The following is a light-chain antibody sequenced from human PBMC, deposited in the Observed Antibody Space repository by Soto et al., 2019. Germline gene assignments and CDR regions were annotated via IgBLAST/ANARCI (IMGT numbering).Light chain of an antibody. V-gene: IGKV1-39*01. Sequence: DIQMTQSPSSVSALIGDRVTITCRASEPIDRYLSWYQQRPGKAPRVLIIAASDLQSGVPSRFSGSGSGTDFTLPISSLLTVDFATYYCLRTYNAPFTFGPGNKVELK. CDR2: AAS. CDR1: EPIDRY. J-gene: IGKJ3*01. CDR3: LRTYNAPFT.